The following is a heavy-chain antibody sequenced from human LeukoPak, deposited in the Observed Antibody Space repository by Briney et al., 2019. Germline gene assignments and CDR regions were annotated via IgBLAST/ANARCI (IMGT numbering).Heavy chain of an antibody. Sequence: GALRLSCAASGFTFSDYAMHWVRQAPGKGLEYVSRISSNGGSTYYANSVKGGFTISRDNPKNTLFLQMGSLRAEDMAVYYCAREECSGGSCYFDYWGQGTLVTVSS. V-gene: IGHV3-64*01. D-gene: IGHD2-15*01. CDR3: AREECSGGSCYFDY. J-gene: IGHJ4*02. CDR1: GFTFSDYA. CDR2: ISSNGGST.